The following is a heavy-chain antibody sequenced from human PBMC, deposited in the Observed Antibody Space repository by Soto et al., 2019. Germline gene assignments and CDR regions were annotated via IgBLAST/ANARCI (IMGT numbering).Heavy chain of an antibody. V-gene: IGHV3-11*01. CDR1: GFTFSDYY. J-gene: IGHJ4*02. CDR3: ARDQGYFDSSGYFDF. CDR2: ISSSGSII. D-gene: IGHD3-22*01. Sequence: GGSLRLACAASGFTFSDYYMSWIRQAPGKGLEWVSYISSSGSIIYSADSVKGRFTISRDNAKNLLYLQMNTLRDEDTAVYYCARDQGYFDSSGYFDFWGQGTLVTVS.